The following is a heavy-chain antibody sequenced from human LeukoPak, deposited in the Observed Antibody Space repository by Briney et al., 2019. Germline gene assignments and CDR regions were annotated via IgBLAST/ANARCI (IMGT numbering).Heavy chain of an antibody. CDR3: AREQGITNYFDY. CDR1: VYTFTSYG. Sequence: ASVKVTCKASVYTFTSYGISWVRQAPGQGLEWMGWISAYNGNTNYAQKLQGRVTMTTDTSTSTAYMELRSLRSDDTAVYYCAREQGITNYFDYWGQGTLVTVSS. D-gene: IGHD3-3*01. V-gene: IGHV1-18*01. J-gene: IGHJ4*02. CDR2: ISAYNGNT.